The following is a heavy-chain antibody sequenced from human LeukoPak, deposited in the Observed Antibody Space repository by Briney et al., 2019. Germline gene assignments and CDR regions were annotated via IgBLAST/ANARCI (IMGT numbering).Heavy chain of an antibody. Sequence: SETLSLTCTISGGSISSHYWSWLRQPPGKGLEWIGYMYYSGSTNYNPSLKSRVTISVDTSKNQFSLKLSSVTAADTAVYYCASGASSPTDYWGQGTLVTVSS. J-gene: IGHJ4*02. CDR1: GGSISSHY. D-gene: IGHD6-13*01. V-gene: IGHV4-59*11. CDR2: MYYSGST. CDR3: ASGASSPTDY.